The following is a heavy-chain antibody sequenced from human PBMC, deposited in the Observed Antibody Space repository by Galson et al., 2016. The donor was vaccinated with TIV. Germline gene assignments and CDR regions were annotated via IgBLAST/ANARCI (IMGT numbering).Heavy chain of an antibody. V-gene: IGHV3-7*01. Sequence: SLRLSCAASGFTFSRYWLSWVRQAPGKGLEWVANINQDGYEKYYVDSLKGRFTISRDNAKNSLFLQMNSLRVEDTAVYYCVRDRIYDFWSGYYTSEYFQYGGRGTLVTVSS. D-gene: IGHD3-3*01. CDR3: VRDRIYDFWSGYYTSEYFQY. CDR2: INQDGYEK. CDR1: GFTFSRYW. J-gene: IGHJ1*01.